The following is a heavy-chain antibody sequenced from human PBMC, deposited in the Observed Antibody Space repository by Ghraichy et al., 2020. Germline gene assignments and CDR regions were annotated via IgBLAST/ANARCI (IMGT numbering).Heavy chain of an antibody. V-gene: IGHV3-66*01. Sequence: GGSLRLSCAVSGFTVSSNYMSWVRQAPGKGLEWVSVIYTGGSTYYTDSVKGRFTISRDNSKNTLYLQMNSLRAEDTAVYYCARDRPTGVLDYWGQGTLVTVSS. D-gene: IGHD1-14*01. CDR2: IYTGGST. CDR3: ARDRPTGVLDY. J-gene: IGHJ4*02. CDR1: GFTVSSNY.